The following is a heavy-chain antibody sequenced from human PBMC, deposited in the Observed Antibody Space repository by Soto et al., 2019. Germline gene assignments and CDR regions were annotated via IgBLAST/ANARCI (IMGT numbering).Heavy chain of an antibody. CDR1: GGSISSSSYY. D-gene: IGHD7-27*01. CDR2: IYYSGST. CDR3: ARTQLGREVDY. Sequence: QLQLQESGPGLVKPSETLSLTCTVSGGSISSSSYYWGWIRQLPGKGLEWIGRIYYSGSTYYNPSLKSRVTIPVDTSKNQFSLKLSSVTAADTAVYYCARTQLGREVDYWGQGTLVTVSS. V-gene: IGHV4-39*01. J-gene: IGHJ4*02.